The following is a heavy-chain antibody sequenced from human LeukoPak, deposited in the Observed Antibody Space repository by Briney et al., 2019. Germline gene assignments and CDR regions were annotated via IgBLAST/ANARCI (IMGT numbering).Heavy chain of an antibody. CDR1: GFTFDDYA. Sequence: PGRSLRLSCAASGFTFDDYAMHWVRQAPGKGLEWVSGISWNSGSIGYADSVKGRFTISRDNAKNSLYLQMNSLRAEDTAVYCCAREADYCSSTSCYREWYFDLWGRGTLVTVSS. CDR3: AREADYCSSTSCYREWYFDL. D-gene: IGHD2-2*01. J-gene: IGHJ2*01. CDR2: ISWNSGSI. V-gene: IGHV3-9*01.